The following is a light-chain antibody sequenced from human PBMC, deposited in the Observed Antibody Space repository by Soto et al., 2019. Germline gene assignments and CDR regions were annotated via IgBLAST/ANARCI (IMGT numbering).Light chain of an antibody. V-gene: IGKV3D-11*02. J-gene: IGKJ2*01. Sequence: EIVLTQYPATLSVSPGARDTLSCWASKSVSIYLAWYQQKPGQAPRLLIDNASNRASGIPDRFSGSRAQTGITLTIQSVEPGDSAVYYCQLPDRWRRAFGQGTKLDI. CDR1: KSVSIY. CDR2: NAS. CDR3: QLPDRWRRA.